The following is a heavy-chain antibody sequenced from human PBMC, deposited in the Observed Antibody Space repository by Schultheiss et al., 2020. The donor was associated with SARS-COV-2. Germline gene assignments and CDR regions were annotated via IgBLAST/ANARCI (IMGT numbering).Heavy chain of an antibody. V-gene: IGHV4-61*08. J-gene: IGHJ4*02. Sequence: SETLSLTCTVSGGSVSSGGYYWSWIRQHPGKGLEWIGYIYYSGSTNYNPSLKSRVTISVDTSKNQFSLKLSSVTAADTAVYYCAHSSGYLYYFDYWGQGTLVTVSS. CDR2: IYYSGST. D-gene: IGHD3-22*01. CDR3: AHSSGYLYYFDY. CDR1: GGSVSSGGYY.